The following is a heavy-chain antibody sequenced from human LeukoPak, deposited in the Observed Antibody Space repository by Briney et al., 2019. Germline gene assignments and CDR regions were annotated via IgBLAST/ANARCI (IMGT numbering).Heavy chain of an antibody. V-gene: IGHV6-1*01. D-gene: IGHD1-26*01. CDR1: GDSVSSNSAA. J-gene: IGHJ4*02. Sequence: RSQTLSLTCAISGDSVSSNSAAWNWIRQSPSRGLEWLGRTYYRSKWYNDYPVSVKSRITINPDTSKNQFSLQLNSVTPEDTAVYYCARERYSGSYYSRGPFDYWGQGTLVTVSS. CDR2: TYYRSKWYN. CDR3: ARERYSGSYYSRGPFDY.